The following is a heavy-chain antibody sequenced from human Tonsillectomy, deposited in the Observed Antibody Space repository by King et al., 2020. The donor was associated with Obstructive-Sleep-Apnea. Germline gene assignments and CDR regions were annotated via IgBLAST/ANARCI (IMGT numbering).Heavy chain of an antibody. D-gene: IGHD3-22*01. V-gene: IGHV4-59*01. Sequence: QVQLQESGPGLVKPSETLSLTCTVSVGSISSYYWSWIRQPPGKGLEWIGYIYYSGATNYNPSLKSRVTISVDTSKNQFSLKLSSVTAADTAVYYCARDRLGLPIDYWGQGTLVTVSS. CDR3: ARDRLGLPIDY. CDR1: VGSISSYY. J-gene: IGHJ4*02. CDR2: IYYSGAT.